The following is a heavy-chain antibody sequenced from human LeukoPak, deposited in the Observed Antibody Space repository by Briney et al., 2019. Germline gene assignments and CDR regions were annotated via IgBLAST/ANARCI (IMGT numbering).Heavy chain of an antibody. V-gene: IGHV3-7*01. J-gene: IGHJ6*04. CDR2: IKQDGNEK. Sequence: GGSLRLSCGASGFTFTSHWMSWVRQAPGKGLEWVANIKQDGNEKYYVESVKGRFIISRDNAKNSLYLQMNSLRAEDTAVYYCAELGITMIGGVWGKGTTVTISS. CDR1: GFTFTSHW. CDR3: AELGITMIGGV. D-gene: IGHD3-10*02.